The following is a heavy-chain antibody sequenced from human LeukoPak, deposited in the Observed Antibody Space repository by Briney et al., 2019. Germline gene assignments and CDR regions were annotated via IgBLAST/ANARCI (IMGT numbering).Heavy chain of an antibody. CDR3: ARGGAYYYDSSGYSPIEY. J-gene: IGHJ4*02. CDR1: GFTFSSNG. CDR2: IWYDGSDE. D-gene: IGHD3-22*01. Sequence: GGSLRLSCAASGFTFSSNGMHWVRQAPGKGLEWVAYIWYDGSDEDYADSVKGRFTISRDNSKNTLYLQMNSLRAEDTAVYYCARGGAYYYDSSGYSPIEYWGQGTLVTVSS. V-gene: IGHV3-30*02.